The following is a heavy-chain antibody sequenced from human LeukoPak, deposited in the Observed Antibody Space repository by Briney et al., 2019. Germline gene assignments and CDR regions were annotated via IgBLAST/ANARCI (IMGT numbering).Heavy chain of an antibody. Sequence: ASVKVSCRASGYTFTNFDINWVRQAPGQGLEWMGWMNPVTGDAGSTQKFQGRVTLTRDTSISTAYMELSSLTSDDTAFYYCARAPMGTAAFYWGQGTLVTVSS. V-gene: IGHV1-8*01. D-gene: IGHD2-2*01. CDR2: MNPVTGDA. CDR3: ARAPMGTAAFY. J-gene: IGHJ4*02. CDR1: GYTFTNFD.